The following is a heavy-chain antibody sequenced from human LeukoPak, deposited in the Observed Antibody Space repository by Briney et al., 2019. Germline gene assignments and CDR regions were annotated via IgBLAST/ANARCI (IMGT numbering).Heavy chain of an antibody. CDR1: GGSISSSSYY. J-gene: IGHJ5*02. D-gene: IGHD3-10*01. CDR2: IYYSGST. Sequence: PSETLSLTCTVSGGSISSSSYYWGWIRQPPGKGLEWIGSIYYSGSTYYNPSLKSRVTISVDTSKNQFSLKLSSVTAADTAVYYCAQSLGASTWFGNWFDPCGEGTLVTVSS. CDR3: AQSLGASTWFGNWFDP. V-gene: IGHV4-39*01.